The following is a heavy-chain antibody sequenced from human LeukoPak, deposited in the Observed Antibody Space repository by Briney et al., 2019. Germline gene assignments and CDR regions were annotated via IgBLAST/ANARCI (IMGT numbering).Heavy chain of an antibody. CDR1: GYPFSSHG. J-gene: IGHJ2*01. Sequence: ASVKVSCKASGYPFSSHGITWVRQAPGQGLEWMGWISCYNGDTHYAQNFQGRVTMTTDKFTSTAYMELKSLRSDDTAIYYCARDRGFGAYWYFDLWGRGTLVTVSS. D-gene: IGHD3-10*01. CDR3: ARDRGFGAYWYFDL. CDR2: ISCYNGDT. V-gene: IGHV1-18*01.